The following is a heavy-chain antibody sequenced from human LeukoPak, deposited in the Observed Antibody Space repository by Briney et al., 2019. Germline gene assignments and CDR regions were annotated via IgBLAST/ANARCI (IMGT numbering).Heavy chain of an antibody. CDR2: IKQDGSEK. CDR3: ARDGWYYDSSGFY. D-gene: IGHD3-22*01. CDR1: GFTFDDYG. J-gene: IGHJ4*02. Sequence: GGSLRLSCAASGFTFDDYGMSWVRHAPGKGLEWVANIKQDGSEKYYVDSVKGRFTISRDNAKNSLYLQMNSLRAEDTAVYYCARDGWYYDSSGFYWGQGTLVTVSS. V-gene: IGHV3-7*01.